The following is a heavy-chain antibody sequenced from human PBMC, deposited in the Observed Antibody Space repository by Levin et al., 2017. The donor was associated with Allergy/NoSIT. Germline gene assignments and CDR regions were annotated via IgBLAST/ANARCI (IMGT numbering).Heavy chain of an antibody. CDR1: GITFSRYA. V-gene: IGHV3-23*01. CDR2: IGGSGGST. CDR3: ANFKAATPWYDYGMDV. D-gene: IGHD2-15*01. Sequence: GESLKISCVASGITFSRYAMSWVRQAPGKGLEWVSGIGGSGGSTYYADSVKGRFTISRDNSKNTLYLQMNSLRAEDTAVYYCANFKAATPWYDYGMDVWGQGTTVTVSS. J-gene: IGHJ6*02.